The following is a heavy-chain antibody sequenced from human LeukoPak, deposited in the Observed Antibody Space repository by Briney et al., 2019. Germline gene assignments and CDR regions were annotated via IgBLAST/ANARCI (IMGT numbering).Heavy chain of an antibody. CDR2: INAGSGYT. V-gene: IGHV1-3*01. D-gene: IGHD3-10*01. J-gene: IGHJ5*02. CDR1: GYIFTTHA. Sequence: ASVKVSCKASGYIFTTHAMHWLRQAPGQRPEWMGWINAGSGYTKYSQKFQGRVTISRDTSASTVYMELRSLGSEDTAVYYCARASSGSLSTWFGEVFDWYDPWGQGTLVTVFS. CDR3: ARASSGSLSTWFGEVFDWYDP.